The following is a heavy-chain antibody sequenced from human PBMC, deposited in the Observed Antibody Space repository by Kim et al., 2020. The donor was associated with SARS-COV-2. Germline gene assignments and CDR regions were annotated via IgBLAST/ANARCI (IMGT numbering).Heavy chain of an antibody. V-gene: IGHV3-48*02. Sequence: GGSLRLSCAASGFTFSGYSMNWIRQPPGKGLEWVSYINSVSGITYYADSVRDRVTISRDNAKKSLYLQMNSLRDEDTAVYYCARDLYCTNGVCSYHHYGMDGWGQGTPVTVSS. CDR2: INSVSGIT. CDR3: ARDLYCTNGVCSYHHYGMDG. CDR1: GFTFSGYS. J-gene: IGHJ6*02. D-gene: IGHD2-8*01.